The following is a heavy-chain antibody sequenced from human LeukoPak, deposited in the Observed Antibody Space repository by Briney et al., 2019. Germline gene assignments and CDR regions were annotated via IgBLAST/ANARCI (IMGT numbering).Heavy chain of an antibody. CDR1: GGSISSSSYY. J-gene: IGHJ4*02. D-gene: IGHD5-24*01. CDR2: IYYSGST. CDR3: ARPLNKRDGYSSDN. Sequence: PSETLSLTCTVSGGSISSSSYYWGWIRQPPGKGLEWIGSIYYSGSTYYNPSFKSRATISVDTSKNQFSLKLTSVTAADTALYYCARPLNKRDGYSSDNWGQGTLVTVSS. V-gene: IGHV4-39*07.